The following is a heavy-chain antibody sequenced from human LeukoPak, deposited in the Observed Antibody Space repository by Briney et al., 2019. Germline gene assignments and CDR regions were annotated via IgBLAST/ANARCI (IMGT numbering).Heavy chain of an antibody. CDR1: GGSFSGYY. J-gene: IGHJ3*02. D-gene: IGHD3-9*01. V-gene: IGHV4-34*01. Sequence: PSETLSLTCTVYGGSFSGYYWSWIRQPPGKGLEWIGEISHSGSTNYNPSLKSRVTISVDTSKNQFSLKLSSVTAADTAVYYCASNYDILTGPDSFDIWGQGTMLTVSS. CDR2: ISHSGST. CDR3: ASNYDILTGPDSFDI.